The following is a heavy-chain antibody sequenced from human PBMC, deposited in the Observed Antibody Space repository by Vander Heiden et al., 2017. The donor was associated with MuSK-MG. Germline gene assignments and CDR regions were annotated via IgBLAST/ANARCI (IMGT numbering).Heavy chain of an antibody. CDR2: IYHSGST. J-gene: IGHJ3*02. Sequence: QVQLQESGPGLVKPSETLSLTCAVSGYSISSGYYWGWIRQPPGKGLEWIGSIYHSGSTYYNPSLKSRVTISVDTSKNQFSLKLSSVTAADTAVYYCARRTSNYDAFDIWGQGTMVTVSS. V-gene: IGHV4-38-2*01. D-gene: IGHD4-4*01. CDR1: GYSISSGYY. CDR3: ARRTSNYDAFDI.